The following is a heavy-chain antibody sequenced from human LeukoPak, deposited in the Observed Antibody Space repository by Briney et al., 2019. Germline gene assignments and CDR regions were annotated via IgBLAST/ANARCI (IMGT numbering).Heavy chain of an antibody. D-gene: IGHD1-26*01. V-gene: IGHV4-30-2*01. Sequence: SETLSLTCTVSGGSISSGGYYWSWIRQPPGRGLEWIGYIYHSGSTYYNPSLKSRVTISVDRSKNQFSLKLSSVTAADTAVYYCARVGYGQWEPPAYWGQGTLVTVSS. J-gene: IGHJ4*02. CDR3: ARVGYGQWEPPAY. CDR2: IYHSGST. CDR1: GGSISSGGYY.